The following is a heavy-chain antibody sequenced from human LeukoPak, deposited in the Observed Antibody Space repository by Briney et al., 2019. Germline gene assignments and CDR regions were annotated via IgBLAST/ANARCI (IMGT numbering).Heavy chain of an antibody. CDR1: GYTLTDYY. Sequence: ASVKVSCKASGYTLTDYYMHWVRQAPGQGLEWMGWINPKSSGARYAQNFQGRVTMTRDTSIRTAYMELSRLRSGDTAVYYCARELPYFGSGNQDAFDIWGQGTMVTVSS. J-gene: IGHJ3*02. V-gene: IGHV1-2*02. D-gene: IGHD3-10*01. CDR3: ARELPYFGSGNQDAFDI. CDR2: INPKSSGA.